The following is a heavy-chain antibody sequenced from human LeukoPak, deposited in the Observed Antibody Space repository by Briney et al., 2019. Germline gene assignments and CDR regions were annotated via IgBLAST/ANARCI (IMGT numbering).Heavy chain of an antibody. J-gene: IGHJ4*02. Sequence: GGSLRLSCAASGFTFSSYIMSWVRQSPGKGLEWVSAISGSGFETFYADSVKGRFTISRDNSNDTLYLQMNSLGADDTAIYYCAKDRDVYSAFDSWGQGTLVTVSS. V-gene: IGHV3-23*01. CDR2: ISGSGFET. CDR1: GFTFSSYI. D-gene: IGHD3-16*01. CDR3: AKDRDVYSAFDS.